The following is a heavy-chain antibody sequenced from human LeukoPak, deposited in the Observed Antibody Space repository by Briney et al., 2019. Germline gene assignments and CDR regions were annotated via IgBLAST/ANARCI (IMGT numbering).Heavy chain of an antibody. CDR3: ARDRVVVVPAAIIRDNWFDP. V-gene: IGHV1-46*03. CDR2: INPSGGST. D-gene: IGHD2-2*01. CDR1: GYTFTSYY. J-gene: IGHJ5*02. Sequence: GASVKVSCKASGYTFTSYYMHWARQAPGQGLEWMGIINPSGGSTSYAQKFQGRVTMTRDTSTSTVYMELSSLRSEDTAVYYCARDRVVVVPAAIIRDNWFDPWGQGTLVTVSS.